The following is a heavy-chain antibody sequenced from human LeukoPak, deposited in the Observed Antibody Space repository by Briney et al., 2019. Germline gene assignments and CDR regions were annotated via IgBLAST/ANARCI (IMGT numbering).Heavy chain of an antibody. CDR2: IYYSGST. J-gene: IGHJ2*01. V-gene: IGHV4-59*01. Sequence: PSETLSLTCTVSGDSISSYYWSWIRQPPEKGLEWIGYIYYSGSTNYNPSPKSRVTISVDTSKAQFSLKMNSVTAADTAVYYCARLQRITMAGPDYWYFDLWGRGTLVTVSS. D-gene: IGHD3-10*01. CDR1: GDSISSYY. CDR3: ARLQRITMAGPDYWYFDL.